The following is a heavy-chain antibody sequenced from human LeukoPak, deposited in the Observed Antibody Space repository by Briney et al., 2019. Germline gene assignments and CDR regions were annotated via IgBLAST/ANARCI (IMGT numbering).Heavy chain of an antibody. CDR1: GGTFSSYA. V-gene: IGHV1-69*13. CDR3: ARGSSGWSTYYYYYMDV. CDR2: IIPIFGTA. Sequence: SVKVSCKASGGTFSSYAISWVRQAPGQGLEWMGRIIPIFGTANYAQKFQGRDTITADESTSTAYMELSSLRSEDTAVYYCARGSSGWSTYYYYYMDVWGKGTTVTVSS. D-gene: IGHD6-19*01. J-gene: IGHJ6*03.